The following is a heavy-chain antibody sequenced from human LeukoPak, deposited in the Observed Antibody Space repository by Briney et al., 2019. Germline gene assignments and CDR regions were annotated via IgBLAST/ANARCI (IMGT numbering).Heavy chain of an antibody. V-gene: IGHV1-2*02. D-gene: IGHD2-21*01. J-gene: IGHJ4*02. CDR2: INPNSGGT. Sequence: ASVKVSCKASGYTFTGYYMHWVRQAPGQGLEWMGWINPNSGGTNYAQKLQDRVTMTTDTSTSTAYMDLRSLRSDDTAVYYCARDDSFFDYWGQGTLVTVSS. CDR3: ARDDSFFDY. CDR1: GYTFTGYY.